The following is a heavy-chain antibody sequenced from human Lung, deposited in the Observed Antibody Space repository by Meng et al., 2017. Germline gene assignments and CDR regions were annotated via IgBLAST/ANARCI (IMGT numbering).Heavy chain of an antibody. CDR2: INHSGST. CDR3: ARGPTTMAHDFDY. CDR1: GGSFSDYY. V-gene: IGHV4-34*01. J-gene: IGHJ4*02. D-gene: IGHD4-11*01. Sequence: QLQLQRWGAGLLKPSETLSLTCVVSGGSFSDYYWSWIRQPPGKGLEWIGEINHSGSTNYNPSLESRATISVDTSQNNLFLKLSSVTAADSAVYYCARGPTTMAHDFDYWGQGTLVTVSS.